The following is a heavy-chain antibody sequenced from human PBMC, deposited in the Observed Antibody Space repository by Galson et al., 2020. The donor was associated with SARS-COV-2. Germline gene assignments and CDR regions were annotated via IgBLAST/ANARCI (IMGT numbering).Heavy chain of an antibody. CDR1: GFTFRTYW. CDR3: AREGEDTWYDYVLDA. D-gene: IGHD3-16*01. V-gene: IGHV3-74*01. Sequence: GESLKISCAASGFTFRTYWMHWVRQVSGKGLEWVSRISRDGNSALYADSVKGRFTTSRDNAKNTLYLHLNSLRVDDTAIYYCAREGEDTWYDYVLDAWGQGTTVTVSS. CDR2: ISRDGNSA. J-gene: IGHJ6*02.